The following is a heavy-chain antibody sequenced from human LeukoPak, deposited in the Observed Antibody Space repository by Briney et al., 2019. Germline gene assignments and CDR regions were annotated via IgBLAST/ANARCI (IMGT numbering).Heavy chain of an antibody. CDR2: IKADGSEK. D-gene: IGHD1-26*01. J-gene: IGHJ4*02. V-gene: IGHV3-7*05. CDR1: GFSFSGHW. CDR3: AYRNNFEY. Sequence: GGSLRLSCAASGFSFSGHWMNWVRQPPGKGLEWVANIKADGSEKYYVDSVKGRFTISRDDAKRTVDLRMDNLRAEDTAIYYCAYRNNFEYWGQGALVTVSS.